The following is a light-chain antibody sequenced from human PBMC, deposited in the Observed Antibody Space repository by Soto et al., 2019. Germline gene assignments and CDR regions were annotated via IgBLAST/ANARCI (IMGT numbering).Light chain of an antibody. CDR1: QSVSSN. Sequence: EIVMTQSPATLSVSPGERATVSCRASQSVSSNLAWYQQKPGQAPRLLIYGASTRATGIPARFSGSGSGTEFALTLGSLRSEDVAVYYCQRYNNWPRTFGQGTKLEIK. V-gene: IGKV3-15*01. CDR3: QRYNNWPRT. J-gene: IGKJ2*01. CDR2: GAS.